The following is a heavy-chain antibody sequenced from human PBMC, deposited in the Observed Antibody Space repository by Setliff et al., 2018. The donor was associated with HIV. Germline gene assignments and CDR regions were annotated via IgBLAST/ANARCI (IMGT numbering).Heavy chain of an antibody. CDR2: IRYDGINK. Sequence: GGSLRLSCAASGFSFGSYGMHWVRQAPGKGLEWVASIRYDGINKNYADSVKGRFTISRDISKNTLYLQMNNLSTEDTAVYYCAKGPARTTMIVVVSAFDIWGQGTMVTVS. CDR1: GFSFGSYG. CDR3: AKGPARTTMIVVVSAFDI. D-gene: IGHD3-22*01. V-gene: IGHV3-30*02. J-gene: IGHJ3*02.